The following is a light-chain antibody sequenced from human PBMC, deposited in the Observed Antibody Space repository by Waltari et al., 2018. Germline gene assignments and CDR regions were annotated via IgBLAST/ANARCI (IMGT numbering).Light chain of an antibody. CDR2: KAS. CDR3: QQYNSPWT. Sequence: DIQMTQSPSTLSASVGDRVTITCRASQSISSWLAWYQQKPGKAPKLLIYKASSLEGGVPSRFSGSGSGTEFTLTISSLQPDDFATYYCQQYNSPWTFGQGTKVEIK. V-gene: IGKV1-5*03. J-gene: IGKJ1*01. CDR1: QSISSW.